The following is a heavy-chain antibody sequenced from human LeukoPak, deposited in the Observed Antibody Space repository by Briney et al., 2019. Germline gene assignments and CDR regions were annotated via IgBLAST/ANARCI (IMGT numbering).Heavy chain of an antibody. J-gene: IGHJ4*02. Sequence: SETLSLTCAVYGGSFSGYYWSWIRQPAGKGLEWIGRIYTSGSTNYNPSLKSRVTMSVDTSKNQFSLKLSSVTAADTAVYYCARGGAYGDYVDYWGQGTLVTVSS. CDR3: ARGGAYGDYVDY. D-gene: IGHD4-17*01. V-gene: IGHV4-59*10. CDR1: GGSFSGYY. CDR2: IYTSGST.